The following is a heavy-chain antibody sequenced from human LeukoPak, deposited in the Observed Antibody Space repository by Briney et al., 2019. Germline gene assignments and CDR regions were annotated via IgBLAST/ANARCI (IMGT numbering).Heavy chain of an antibody. J-gene: IGHJ1*01. V-gene: IGHV1-46*01. CDR1: GYTFTSYY. CDR3: ARTSSGYYSTFQH. Sequence: ASVKVSCKASGYTFTSYYMHRVRQAPGQGLEWMGIINPSGGSTSYAQKFQGRVTMTRDMSTSTVYMELSSLRSEDTAVYYCARTSSGYYSTFQHWGQGTLVTVSS. D-gene: IGHD3-22*01. CDR2: INPSGGST.